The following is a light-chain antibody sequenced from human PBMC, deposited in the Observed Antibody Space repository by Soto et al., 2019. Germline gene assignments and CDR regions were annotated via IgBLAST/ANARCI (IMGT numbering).Light chain of an antibody. J-gene: IGKJ1*01. V-gene: IGKV1-5*01. CDR3: QQYNIFSWT. CDR2: DAS. CDR1: QSISTW. Sequence: DIQMTQSPSTLSASVGDSVTITCRASQSISTWLAWYQQKPGKAPKLLIYDASSLEGGVPSRFSGSGSGTEFTLTISGLQPDDFATYYCQQYNIFSWTFGQGTKVEIK.